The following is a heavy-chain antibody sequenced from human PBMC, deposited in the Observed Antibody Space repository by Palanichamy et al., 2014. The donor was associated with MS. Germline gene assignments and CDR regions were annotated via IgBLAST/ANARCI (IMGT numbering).Heavy chain of an antibody. CDR3: ARRNLFDY. Sequence: EVQLVESGGGLVQPGGSLRLSCAASGFSLSSYWMSWVRQAPGKGLEWVANIKYDGSAKDYVDSVKGRFTISRDNARNALYLQMNSLRAEDTAVYYCARRNLFDYWGQGTLVTVSS. D-gene: IGHD1-14*01. J-gene: IGHJ4*02. V-gene: IGHV3-7*01. CDR2: IKYDGSAK. CDR1: GFSLSSYW.